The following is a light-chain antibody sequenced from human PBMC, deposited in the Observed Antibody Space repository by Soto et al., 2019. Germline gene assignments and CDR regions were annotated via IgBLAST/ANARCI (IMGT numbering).Light chain of an antibody. CDR1: QEISNY. CDR3: QQYDHLPRT. V-gene: IGKV1-33*01. CDR2: DAS. Sequence: DIQMIQSPSSLSASVGDRVTITCQASQEISNYLNWYQQKPGKAPKLLIYDASNLERGVPSRFSGRGSGTDFTFPISSLQPEDFATSYCQQYDHLPRTFGRGTKVEIK. J-gene: IGKJ1*01.